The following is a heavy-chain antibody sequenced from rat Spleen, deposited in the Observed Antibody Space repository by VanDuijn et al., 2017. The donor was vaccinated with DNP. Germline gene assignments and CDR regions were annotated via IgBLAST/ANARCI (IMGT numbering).Heavy chain of an antibody. CDR3: ARWTRYFDS. CDR2: ISYSGST. Sequence: EVQLQESGSGLVKPSQSLSLTCSVTGYSITSNFWGWIRKFPGNKMEYVGHISYSGSTNYNPSLKSQISITRDTAKNHFFLQLNSATTEDTATYYCARWTRYFDSWGQGVMVTVSS. D-gene: IGHD1-7*01. CDR1: GYSITSNF. V-gene: IGHV3-1*01. J-gene: IGHJ2*01.